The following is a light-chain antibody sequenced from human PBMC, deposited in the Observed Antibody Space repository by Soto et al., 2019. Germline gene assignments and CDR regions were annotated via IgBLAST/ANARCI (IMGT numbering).Light chain of an antibody. Sequence: DIQMTQSPSSVSASVGDRVTITCRASQDINNRLAWFQQRPGRAPKYLIQAASILQSGFPSRFSRSGSGTDFTRTINSRQPEDLATYYCLQVKSFPRTFGQGTKVELK. CDR2: AAS. CDR1: QDINNR. CDR3: LQVKSFPRT. V-gene: IGKV1-12*01. J-gene: IGKJ1*01.